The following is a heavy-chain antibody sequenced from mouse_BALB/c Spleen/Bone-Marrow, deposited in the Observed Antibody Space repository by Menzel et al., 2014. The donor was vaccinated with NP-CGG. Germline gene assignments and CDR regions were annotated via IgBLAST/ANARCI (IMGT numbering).Heavy chain of an antibody. D-gene: IGHD1-1*01. J-gene: IGHJ4*01. CDR2: IKPDSRTI. CDR1: RFDFSRYW. V-gene: IGHV4-1*02. Sequence: VQLKESGGGLVQPGGSLKLSCAASRFDFSRYWMTWVRQAPGKGLEWIGEIKPDSRTINYSPSLKEKFIISRDNAKSKLYLQMSKVRSEDTALYYCARLGYYGAMAYWGQGTSVTVSS. CDR3: ARLGYYGAMAY.